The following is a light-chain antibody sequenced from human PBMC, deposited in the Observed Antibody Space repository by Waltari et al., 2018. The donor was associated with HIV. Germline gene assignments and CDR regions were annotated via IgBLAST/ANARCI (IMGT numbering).Light chain of an antibody. V-gene: IGKV3-11*01. J-gene: IGKJ2*01. CDR1: QSISNY. CDR3: HQRSDWRT. CDR2: DAS. Sequence: EIVLTQSPATLSLSPGERATLSCRASQSISNYLAWYQQRPGHAPRLLIYDASNRATGIPARFRGSGYGTDFTLTISSLEPEDFAVYFCHQRSDWRTFGQGTKLEIK.